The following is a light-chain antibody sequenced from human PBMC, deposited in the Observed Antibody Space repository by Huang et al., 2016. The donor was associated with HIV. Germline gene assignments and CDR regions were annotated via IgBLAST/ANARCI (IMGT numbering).Light chain of an antibody. CDR1: QSVDNW. V-gene: IGKV1-5*03. J-gene: IGKJ1*01. Sequence: DIQMTQSPSTLSASVGDTVTISCRAGQSVDNWLAWFQQKPGKAPKLLIYLASSLETGVPSRFRGSGSGTEFTLTISGLQPDDFATYYCQQYNHYRTFGQGTKVEIK. CDR3: QQYNHYRT. CDR2: LAS.